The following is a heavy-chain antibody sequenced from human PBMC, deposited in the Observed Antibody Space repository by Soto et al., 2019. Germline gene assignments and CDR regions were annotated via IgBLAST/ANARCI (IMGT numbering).Heavy chain of an antibody. V-gene: IGHV3-48*02. CDR3: ARSVEGHFDY. J-gene: IGHJ4*02. CDR1: GFTFSVYS. D-gene: IGHD6-19*01. Sequence: EVQLVESGGDLVQREGSLRLSCVASGFTFSVYSMNWVRQAPGKGLEWLSYITSDTKTIKYADSVKGRFTISRDNAKNSVYLQMNSLRDEDTAVYYCARSVEGHFDYWGQGTVVTVSS. CDR2: ITSDTKTI.